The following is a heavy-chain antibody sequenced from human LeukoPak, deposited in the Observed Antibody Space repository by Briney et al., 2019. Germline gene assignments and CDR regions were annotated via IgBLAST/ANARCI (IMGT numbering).Heavy chain of an antibody. J-gene: IGHJ4*02. CDR2: IIPILGIA. CDR3: AKDRWRDGSSSFDN. D-gene: IGHD6-6*01. CDR1: GGTFSSYA. V-gene: IGHV1-69*04. Sequence: ASVKVSCKASGGTFSSYAISWVRQAPGQGLEWMGRIIPILGIANYAQKFQGRVTITADKSTSTAYMELSSLRSEDTAVYYCAKDRWRDGSSSFDNWGQGTLVTVSS.